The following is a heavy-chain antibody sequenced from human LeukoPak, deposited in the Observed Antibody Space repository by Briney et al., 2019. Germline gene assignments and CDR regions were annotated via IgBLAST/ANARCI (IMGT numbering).Heavy chain of an antibody. D-gene: IGHD3-10*01. Sequence: PSETLSLTCTVSGGSISSYYWSWIRQPPGKGLEWIGYIHYSGSTNYNPSLKSRVTISLDTSKNHFSLKLSSVTAADTAVYYCARGAYFYGSGINWFDPWGQGTLITVSS. J-gene: IGHJ5*02. CDR3: ARGAYFYGSGINWFDP. CDR2: IHYSGST. V-gene: IGHV4-59*08. CDR1: GGSISSYY.